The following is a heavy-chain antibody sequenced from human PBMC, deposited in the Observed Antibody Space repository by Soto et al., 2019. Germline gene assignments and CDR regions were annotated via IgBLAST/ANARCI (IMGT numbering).Heavy chain of an antibody. CDR3: ARDPTTVTFSPNYYYGMDV. Sequence: GGSLRLSCAASGFTFSSYSMNWVRQAPGKGLEWVSSISSSSSYIYYADSVKGRFTISRDNAKNSLYLQMNSLRAEDTAVYYCARDPTTVTFSPNYYYGMDVWGQGTTVTVSS. CDR1: GFTFSSYS. CDR2: ISSSSSYI. D-gene: IGHD4-17*01. V-gene: IGHV3-21*01. J-gene: IGHJ6*02.